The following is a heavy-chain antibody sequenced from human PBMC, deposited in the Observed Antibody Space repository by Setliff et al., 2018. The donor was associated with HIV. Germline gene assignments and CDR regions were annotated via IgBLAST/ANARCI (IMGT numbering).Heavy chain of an antibody. V-gene: IGHV1-2*02. J-gene: IGHJ4*02. CDR3: AGSRGYFVKAD. CDR2: INPNSGYS. Sequence: ASVKVSCKTSGYSFTDHYIHWVRQAPGQGLEWMGWINPNSGYSTSAQKFQGRVLMSRDTSINTAYMELNSLRGEDTAVYYCAGSRGYFVKADWGQGTLVTVSS. D-gene: IGHD3-22*01. CDR1: GYSFTDHY.